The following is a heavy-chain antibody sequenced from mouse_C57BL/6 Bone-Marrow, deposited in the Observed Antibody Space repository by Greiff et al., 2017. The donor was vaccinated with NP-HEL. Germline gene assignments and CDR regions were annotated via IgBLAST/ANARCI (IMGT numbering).Heavy chain of an antibody. J-gene: IGHJ3*01. CDR1: GYTFTGYW. V-gene: IGHV1-9*01. Sequence: QVQLQQSGAELMKPGASVKLSCKATGYTFTGYWIEWVKQRPGHGLEWIGEILPGSGSTNYNEKFKGKATFTADTSSNTAYMQLSSLTTEDSAIYYWASLTTVVARGWFAYWGQGTLVTVSA. CDR2: ILPGSGST. CDR3: ASLTTVVARGWFAY. D-gene: IGHD1-1*01.